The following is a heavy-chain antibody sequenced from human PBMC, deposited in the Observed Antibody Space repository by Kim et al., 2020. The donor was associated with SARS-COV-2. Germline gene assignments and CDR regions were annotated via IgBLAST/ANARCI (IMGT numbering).Heavy chain of an antibody. Sequence: ASVKVSCKTSGYTFNMFRVSWVRQAPGQGLEWVGWIATYDGDTEYAQSFQGRVTMTTDTSTSTAYMELRKLRSDDTAVYYCARGGAGFWRGYSPPSPLDYSGQGTLLTVS. CDR3: ARGGAGFWRGYSPPSPLDY. J-gene: IGHJ4*02. CDR2: IATYDGDT. V-gene: IGHV1-18*01. D-gene: IGHD3-3*01. CDR1: GYTFNMFR.